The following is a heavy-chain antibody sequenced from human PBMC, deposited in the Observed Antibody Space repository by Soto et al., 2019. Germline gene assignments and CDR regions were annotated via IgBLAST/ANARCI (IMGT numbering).Heavy chain of an antibody. V-gene: IGHV4-31*03. CDR3: ARDSPYYSGMDV. J-gene: IGHJ6*02. CDR2: IYYSGNT. CDR1: GGSISSGGYY. Sequence: SETLSLTCTVSGGSISSGGYYWSWIRQHPGKGLEWIGYIYYSGNTYYNPSLKSRITISVDMSKNQVSLRLTSVTAADTAVYYCARDSPYYSGMDVWGQGTTVTVSS.